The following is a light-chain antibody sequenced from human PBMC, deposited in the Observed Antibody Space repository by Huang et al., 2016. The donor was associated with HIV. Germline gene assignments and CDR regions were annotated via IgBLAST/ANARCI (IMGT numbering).Light chain of an antibody. J-gene: IGKJ4*01. V-gene: IGKV3-11*01. Sequence: EIVLTQSPATRSLSTGERATLSCRASQSVNTFLAWYQQKPGQAPRLLIYDAANRATGIPARFSGSGSGTDFTLTISSLEPEDFAVYYCQQRSNRPLTFGGGTKVEIK. CDR2: DAA. CDR3: QQRSNRPLT. CDR1: QSVNTF.